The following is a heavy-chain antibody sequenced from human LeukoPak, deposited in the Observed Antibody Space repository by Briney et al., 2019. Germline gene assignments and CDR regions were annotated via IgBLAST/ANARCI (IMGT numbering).Heavy chain of an antibody. D-gene: IGHD4-17*01. J-gene: IGHJ6*02. CDR3: ARYHRVYGDYDYYYGMDV. CDR2: MNPNSGNT. Sequence: EASVKVSCKASGYTFTSYDINWVRQATGQGLEWMGWMNPNSGNTGYAQKFQGRVTMTRNTSISTAYMELSSLRSEDTAVYYCARYHRVYGDYDYYYGMDVWGQGTTVTVSS. V-gene: IGHV1-8*01. CDR1: GYTFTSYD.